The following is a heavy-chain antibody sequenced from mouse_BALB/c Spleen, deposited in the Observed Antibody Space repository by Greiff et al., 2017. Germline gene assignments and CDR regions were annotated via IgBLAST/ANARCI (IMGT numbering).Heavy chain of an antibody. CDR1: GFTFSSYA. D-gene: IGHD2-3*01. J-gene: IGHJ4*01. Sequence: DVHLVESGGGLVKPGGSLKLSCAASGFTFSSYAMSWVRQSPEKRLEWVAEISSGGSYTYYPDTVTGRFTISRDNAKNTLYLEMSSLRSEDTAMYYCARKERLLAMDYWGQGTSVTVSS. CDR2: ISSGGSYT. CDR3: ARKERLLAMDY. V-gene: IGHV5-9-4*01.